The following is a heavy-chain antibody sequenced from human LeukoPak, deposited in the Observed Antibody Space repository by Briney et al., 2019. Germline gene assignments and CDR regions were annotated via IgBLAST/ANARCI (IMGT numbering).Heavy chain of an antibody. D-gene: IGHD6-19*01. V-gene: IGHV4-39*01. J-gene: IGHJ4*02. Sequence: SETLSLTCTVSGGSISSSSYYWGWIRQPPGKGLEWIGSIYYSGSTYYNPSLKSRVTISIDTSKNQFSLKLSSVTAADTAVYYCARHRGSGWYYFDYWGQGTLVTVSS. CDR1: GGSISSSSYY. CDR3: ARHRGSGWYYFDY. CDR2: IYYSGST.